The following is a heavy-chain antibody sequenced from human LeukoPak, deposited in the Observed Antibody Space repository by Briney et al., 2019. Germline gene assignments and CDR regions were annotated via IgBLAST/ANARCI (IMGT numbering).Heavy chain of an antibody. J-gene: IGHJ4*02. Sequence: GGSLRLSCAASGFTFSSYSLNWVRQAPGKGLEWVSYISSSSSTIYYADSVKGRFTISRDNSKNTLYLQMNSLRAEDTAVYYCAKDASYDFWSGYYPNFDYWGQGILVTVSS. V-gene: IGHV3-48*01. CDR1: GFTFSSYS. CDR3: AKDASYDFWSGYYPNFDY. CDR2: ISSSSSTI. D-gene: IGHD3-3*01.